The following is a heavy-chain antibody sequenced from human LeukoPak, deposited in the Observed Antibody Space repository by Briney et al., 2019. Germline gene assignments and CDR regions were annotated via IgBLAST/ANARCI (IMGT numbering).Heavy chain of an antibody. D-gene: IGHD1-26*01. V-gene: IGHV1-46*01. CDR1: GYTFTSYY. J-gene: IGHJ3*02. Sequence: ASVKVSCKASGYTFTSYYMHWVRQAPGQGLEWMGIINPSGGSTSYAQKFQGRVTMTRDTSISTAYMELSRLRSDDTAVYYCARSTYSGSYYEDAFDIWGQGTMVTVSS. CDR3: ARSTYSGSYYEDAFDI. CDR2: INPSGGST.